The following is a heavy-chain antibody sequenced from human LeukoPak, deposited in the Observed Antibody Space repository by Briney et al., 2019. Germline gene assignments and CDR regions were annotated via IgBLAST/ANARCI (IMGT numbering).Heavy chain of an antibody. J-gene: IGHJ6*04. CDR3: ARGLGSGRKYYYYGMDV. CDR1: GGSISSGGYY. D-gene: IGHD3-10*01. V-gene: IGHV4-31*03. Sequence: SQTLSLTCTVSGGSISSGGYYWSWIRQHPGKGLEWIGYIYYSGSTYYNPSLKSRVTISVDMSKNQFSLKLSSVTAADTAVYYCARGLGSGRKYYYYGMDVWGKGTTVTVSS. CDR2: IYYSGST.